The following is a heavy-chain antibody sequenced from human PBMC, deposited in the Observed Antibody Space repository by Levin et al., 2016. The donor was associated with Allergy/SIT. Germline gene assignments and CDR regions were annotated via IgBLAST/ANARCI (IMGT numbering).Heavy chain of an antibody. CDR1: GGSISISGYY. D-gene: IGHD3-10*01. CDR2: IYYSGST. CDR3: ASQYLTYFYASGSGSPYYFDY. V-gene: IGHV4-39*01. Sequence: SETLSLTCTVSGGSISISGYYWGWIRQPPGKGLEWIGSIYYSGSTYYNPSLKSRVTISVDSSKNQFSLNLSSVTAADTAVYYCASQYLTYFYASGSGSPYYFDYWGQGARVTVSS. J-gene: IGHJ4*02.